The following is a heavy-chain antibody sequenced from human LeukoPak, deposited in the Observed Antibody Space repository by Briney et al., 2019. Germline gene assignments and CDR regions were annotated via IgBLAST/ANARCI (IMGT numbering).Heavy chain of an antibody. J-gene: IGHJ4*02. CDR2: ISSGSSTI. D-gene: IGHD3-22*01. CDR3: ARALFNYDSSGLTY. CDR1: GFTFSTYN. Sequence: GSLRLSCAASGFTFSTYNMNWVRQPPGKGPEWVSYISSGSSTIYYADSVKGRFTISRDNAKNSLYLQMNSLRDEDTAVYYCARALFNYDSSGLTYWGQGTLVTVSS. V-gene: IGHV3-48*02.